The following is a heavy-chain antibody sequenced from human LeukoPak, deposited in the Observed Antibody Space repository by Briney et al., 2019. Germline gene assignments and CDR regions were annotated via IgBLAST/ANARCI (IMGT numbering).Heavy chain of an antibody. CDR2: SGST. D-gene: IGHD3-10*01. CDR3: ARGRITMVRGVMGQYYFDY. V-gene: IGHV4-30-2*04. J-gene: IGHJ4*02. Sequence: SGSTYYNPSLKSRVTISVDTSKTQFSLKLSSVTAADTAVYYCARGRITMVRGVMGQYYFDYWGQGTLVTVSS.